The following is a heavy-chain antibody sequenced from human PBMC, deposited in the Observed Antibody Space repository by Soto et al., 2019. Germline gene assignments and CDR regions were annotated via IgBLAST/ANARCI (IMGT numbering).Heavy chain of an antibody. CDR1: GYTFTGYY. Sequence: ASVKVSCKASGYTFTGYYMHWVRQVPGQGLEWMGWINPNSGGTNYAQKFQGWVTMTRDTSISTAYMELSRLRSDDTAVYYCARDCTAMASGAFDIWGQGTMVTVSS. CDR3: ARDCTAMASGAFDI. J-gene: IGHJ3*02. CDR2: INPNSGGT. D-gene: IGHD5-18*01. V-gene: IGHV1-2*04.